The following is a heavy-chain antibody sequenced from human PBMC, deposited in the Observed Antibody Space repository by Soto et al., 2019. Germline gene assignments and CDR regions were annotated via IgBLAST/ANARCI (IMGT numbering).Heavy chain of an antibody. J-gene: IGHJ6*02. CDR3: ARDRRGPMARGGYYGMDV. V-gene: IGHV1-18*01. CDR1: GYTISNSG. Sequence: GGSLEVPCKGSGYTISNSGISWGRQAPGQRLEWMGWISAYNGNTNYAQKLQGRVTMTTDTSTSTAYMELRSLRSDDTAVYYCARDRRGPMARGGYYGMDVWGQGTTVTVSS. D-gene: IGHD3-10*01. CDR2: ISAYNGNT.